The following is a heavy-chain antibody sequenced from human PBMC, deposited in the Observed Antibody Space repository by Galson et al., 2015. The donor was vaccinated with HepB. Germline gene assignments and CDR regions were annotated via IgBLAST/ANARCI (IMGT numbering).Heavy chain of an antibody. V-gene: IGHV3-33*01. CDR3: ARGGVSVITFGGVIVDYFDY. D-gene: IGHD3-16*02. CDR2: IWYDGSNK. J-gene: IGHJ4*02. Sequence: SLRLSCAASGFTFSSYGMHWVRQAPGKGLEWVAVIWYDGSNKYYADSVKGRFTISRDNSKNTLYLQMNSLRAEDTAVYYCARGGVSVITFGGVIVDYFDYWGQGTLVTVSS. CDR1: GFTFSSYG.